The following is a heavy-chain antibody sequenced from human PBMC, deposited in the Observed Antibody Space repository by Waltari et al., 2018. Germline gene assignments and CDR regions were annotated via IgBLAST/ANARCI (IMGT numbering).Heavy chain of an antibody. D-gene: IGHD2-8*02. CDR3: ARDTGGGYDWYFDL. CDR2: IYSGGST. CDR1: GFTVSSNY. Sequence: EVQLVESGGGLIQPGGSLRLSCAASGFTVSSNYMSWVRQAPGKGLEWVSVIYSGGSTYYADSVKGRFTISRDNSKNTLYLQMNSLRSEDTAVYYCARDTGGGYDWYFDLWGRGTLVTVSS. V-gene: IGHV3-53*01. J-gene: IGHJ2*01.